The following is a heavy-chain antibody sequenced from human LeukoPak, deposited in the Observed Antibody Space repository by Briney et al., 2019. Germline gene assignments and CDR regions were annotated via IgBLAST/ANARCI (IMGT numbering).Heavy chain of an antibody. V-gene: IGHV3-23*01. CDR3: ARRAGGYSHPYDY. CDR1: GFTFSSYA. Sequence: GGSLRLSCAASGFTFSSYAMSWVRQAPGKELEWVSAISGSGGSTYYADSVKGRFTISRDNSKNTLYLQMNSLRAEDTAVYYCARRAGGYSHPYDYWGQGILVTVSS. J-gene: IGHJ4*02. CDR2: ISGSGGST. D-gene: IGHD4-23*01.